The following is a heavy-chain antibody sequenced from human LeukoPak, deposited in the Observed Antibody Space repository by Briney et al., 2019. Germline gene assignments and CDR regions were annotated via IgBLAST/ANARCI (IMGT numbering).Heavy chain of an antibody. V-gene: IGHV3-23*01. CDR1: GFTFSSYA. Sequence: GGSLRLSCVASGFTFSSYAMSWVRQAPGKGLEWVSEISGRGQSTYYADSVKGRFTISRDNSKNTLYLQMNSLRVEDTAVYYCAKNLGYCSGGSCYPDAFDVWGQGTMVTVSS. CDR3: AKNLGYCSGGSCYPDAFDV. D-gene: IGHD2-15*01. CDR2: ISGRGQST. J-gene: IGHJ3*01.